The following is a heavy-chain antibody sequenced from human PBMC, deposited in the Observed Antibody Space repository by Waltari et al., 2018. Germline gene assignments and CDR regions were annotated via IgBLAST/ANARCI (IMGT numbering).Heavy chain of an antibody. CDR3: ARNIAVAGTGGFDY. CDR1: GGSISSGGYY. CDR2: IYYSGST. J-gene: IGHJ4*02. Sequence: QVQLQESGPGLVKPSQTLSLTCTVSGGSISSGGYYWSWIRQHPGKGLEWVGYIYYSGSTYYNPALKSRVTISVDTSKNQFSLKLRSLTAADTAVYYCARNIAVAGTGGFDYWGQGTLVTVSS. D-gene: IGHD6-19*01. V-gene: IGHV4-31*03.